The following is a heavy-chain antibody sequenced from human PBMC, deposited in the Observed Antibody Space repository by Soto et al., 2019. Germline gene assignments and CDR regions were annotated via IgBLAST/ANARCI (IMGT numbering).Heavy chain of an antibody. CDR2: IIPIFGTA. CDR3: ANGYYSSSWYFDY. J-gene: IGHJ4*02. D-gene: IGHD6-13*01. Sequence: ASVKVSCKASGGTFSSYAISWVRQAPGQGLEWMGGIIPIFGTANYAQKFQGRVTITADESTSTAYMELSSLRSEDTAVYYCANGYYSSSWYFDYWGQGTLVTVSS. CDR1: GGTFSSYA. V-gene: IGHV1-69*13.